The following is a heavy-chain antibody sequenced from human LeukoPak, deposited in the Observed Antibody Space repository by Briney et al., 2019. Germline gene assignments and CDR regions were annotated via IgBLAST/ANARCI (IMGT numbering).Heavy chain of an antibody. CDR3: AARRGYYHYMDV. CDR1: GFTFSSYA. J-gene: IGHJ6*03. V-gene: IGHV3-23*01. D-gene: IGHD3-3*01. Sequence: PGGSLRLSCATSGFTFSSYAVAWVRQPPGKGLEWVSSISNTGSNTYYADSVKGRFTISRDNSKNTLSLQMNSLTAEDTAVYYCAARRGYYHYMDVWGKGTTVTVSS. CDR2: ISNTGSNT.